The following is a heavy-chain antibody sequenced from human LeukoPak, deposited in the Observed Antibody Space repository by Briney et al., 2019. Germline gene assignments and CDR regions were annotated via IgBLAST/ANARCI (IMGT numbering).Heavy chain of an antibody. CDR3: ARRGTIFGPESL. Sequence: SETLSLTCTVSGGSISSYYWSWIRQPPGKGLEWIGYIYYTGSTNYNPSLKSRVSMSLDTSKSQLSLNLSSVTAADTAVYFCARRGTIFGPESLWGRGTLVTVSS. CDR1: GGSISSYY. CDR2: IYYTGST. J-gene: IGHJ2*01. D-gene: IGHD3-3*01. V-gene: IGHV4-59*08.